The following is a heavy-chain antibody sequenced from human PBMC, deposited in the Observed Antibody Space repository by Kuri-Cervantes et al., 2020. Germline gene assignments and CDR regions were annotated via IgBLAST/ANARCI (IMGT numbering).Heavy chain of an antibody. V-gene: IGHV3-23*01. D-gene: IGHD1-26*01. CDR3: AKSLAAEWELLDY. Sequence: GESLKISCAASGFTFSNYWMSWVRQAPGKGLEWVSAISGSGGSTYYADSVKGRFTISRDNSKNTLYLQMNSLRAEDTAVYYCAKSLAAEWELLDYWGQGTLVTVSS. CDR2: ISGSGGST. CDR1: GFTFSNYW. J-gene: IGHJ4*02.